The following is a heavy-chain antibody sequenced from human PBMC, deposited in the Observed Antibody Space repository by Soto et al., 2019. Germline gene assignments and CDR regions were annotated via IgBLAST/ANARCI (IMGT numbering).Heavy chain of an antibody. CDR1: GYTFIGFS. Sequence: QEQLVQSGPEVKKPGASVKVSCESSGYTFIGFSLHWVRQAPGQGLEWMGWINPKNGDTYYAQKFQGRVTMTRDTSINTVYMELNSLKSDDTAVYYCSKGRWTVGHCGGGSCYDGMDVWGQGTTVTVSS. D-gene: IGHD2-15*01. CDR2: INPKNGDT. CDR3: SKGRWTVGHCGGGSCYDGMDV. V-gene: IGHV1-2*02. J-gene: IGHJ6*02.